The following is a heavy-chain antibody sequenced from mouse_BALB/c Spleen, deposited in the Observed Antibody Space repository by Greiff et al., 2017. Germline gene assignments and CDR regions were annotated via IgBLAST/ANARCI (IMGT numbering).Heavy chain of an antibody. CDR1: GYTFTSYY. J-gene: IGHJ2*01. Sequence: VQLQQPGAELVKPGASVKLSCTASGYTFTSYYMYWVKQRPGQGLEWIGGINPSNGGTNFNEKFKSKATLTVDKSSSTAYMQLSSLTSEDSAVYYCTRHYCGSSFLFDYWGQGTTLTVSS. CDR2: INPSNGGT. D-gene: IGHD1-1*01. V-gene: IGHV1S81*02. CDR3: TRHYCGSSFLFDY.